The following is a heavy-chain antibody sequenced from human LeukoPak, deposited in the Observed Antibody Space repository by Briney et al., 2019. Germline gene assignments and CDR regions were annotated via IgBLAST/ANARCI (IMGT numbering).Heavy chain of an antibody. D-gene: IGHD5-18*01. CDR1: GYTFTSYA. J-gene: IGHJ4*02. CDR3: ARESLEGEYSYGYREGYFDY. V-gene: IGHV1-3*01. Sequence: ASVKVSCKASGYTFTSYAMHWVRQAPGQRHEWMGWINAGNGNTKYSQKFQGRVTITRDTSASTAYMELSSLRSEDTAVYYCARESLEGEYSYGYREGYFDYWGQGTLVTVSS. CDR2: INAGNGNT.